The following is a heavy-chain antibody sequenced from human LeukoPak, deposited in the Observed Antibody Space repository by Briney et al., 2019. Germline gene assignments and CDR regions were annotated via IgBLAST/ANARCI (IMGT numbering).Heavy chain of an antibody. CDR3: ARDFLLRYFDWLPLAHYYYGMDV. CDR1: GFTFSTYW. J-gene: IGHJ6*02. CDR2: ISSSGSTI. Sequence: GGSLRLSCAASGFTFSTYWMHWVRQDPGKGLEWVSYISSSGSTIYYADSVKGRFTISRDNAKNSLYLQMNSLRAEDTAVYYCARDFLLRYFDWLPLAHYYYGMDVRGQGTTVTVSS. D-gene: IGHD3-9*01. V-gene: IGHV3-11*01.